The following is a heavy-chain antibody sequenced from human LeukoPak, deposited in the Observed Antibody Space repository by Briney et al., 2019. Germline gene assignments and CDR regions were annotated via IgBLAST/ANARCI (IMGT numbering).Heavy chain of an antibody. CDR3: ARDYTTAAAGTDY. D-gene: IGHD6-13*01. Sequence: GGSLGLSCAASGFTFSRYSMNWVRQAPGTGLEWVSYISSITGTKYYADSVKGRFTISRDNAKNSLYLQMNSLRVEDTAVYYCARDYTTAAAGTDYWGQGTLVTVSS. J-gene: IGHJ4*02. CDR1: GFTFSRYS. CDR2: ISSITGTK. V-gene: IGHV3-48*04.